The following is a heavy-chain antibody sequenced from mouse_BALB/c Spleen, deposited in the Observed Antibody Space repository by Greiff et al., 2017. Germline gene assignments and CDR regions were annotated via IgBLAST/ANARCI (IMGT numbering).Heavy chain of an antibody. CDR3: ARNWDVGNWFAY. CDR2: INPGSGGT. Sequence: VQLQQSGAELVRPGTSVKVSCKASGYAFTNYLIEWVKQRPGQGLEWIGVINPGSGGTNYNEKFKGKATLTADKSSSTAYMQLSSLTSDDSAVYFCARNWDVGNWFAYWGQGTLVTVSA. D-gene: IGHD4-1*01. J-gene: IGHJ3*01. CDR1: GYAFTNYL. V-gene: IGHV1-54*01.